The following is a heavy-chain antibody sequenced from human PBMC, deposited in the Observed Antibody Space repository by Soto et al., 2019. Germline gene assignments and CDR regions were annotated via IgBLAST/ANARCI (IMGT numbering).Heavy chain of an antibody. CDR1: GYSFTSYW. CDR2: IYPGDSDT. J-gene: IGHJ6*02. CDR3: ARHAPNDFWSGYVYYYGMDV. V-gene: IGHV5-51*01. D-gene: IGHD3-3*01. Sequence: GESLKISCNGSGYSFTSYWIGWVRQMPGKGLEWMGIIYPGDSDTRYSPSFQGQVTISADKSISTAYLQWSSLKASDTAMYYCARHAPNDFWSGYVYYYGMDVWGQGTTVTVSS.